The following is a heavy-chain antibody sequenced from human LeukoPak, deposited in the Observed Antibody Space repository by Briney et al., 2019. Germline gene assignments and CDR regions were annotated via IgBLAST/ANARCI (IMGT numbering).Heavy chain of an antibody. J-gene: IGHJ4*02. D-gene: IGHD3-16*02. V-gene: IGHV1-69*13. Sequence: SVKVSCKASGGTFSSYAISWVRQAPGQGLEWLGEIIPVFGTANYAQKFQGRVTITADESTRTAYMELSSLRSEDTAVYYCARGRLGELSLFPFDYWGQGTLVTVSS. CDR1: GGTFSSYA. CDR3: ARGRLGELSLFPFDY. CDR2: IIPVFGTA.